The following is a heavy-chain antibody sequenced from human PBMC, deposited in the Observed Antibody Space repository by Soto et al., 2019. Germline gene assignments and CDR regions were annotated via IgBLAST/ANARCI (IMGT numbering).Heavy chain of an antibody. D-gene: IGHD6-19*01. CDR2: SYHTGRT. Sequence: SEDLFPTCTFSCGFLRGTSFYLGWVRQPPRKGLEWIGNSYHTGRTYYNPSLKSRVAISVDTTKNQFSLSLSSVTAADSAVYYCATPISQFTSGLFHSDYWGQGKLDTVSS. V-gene: IGHV4-39*01. CDR1: CGFLRGTSFY. CDR3: ATPISQFTSGLFHSDY. J-gene: IGHJ4*02.